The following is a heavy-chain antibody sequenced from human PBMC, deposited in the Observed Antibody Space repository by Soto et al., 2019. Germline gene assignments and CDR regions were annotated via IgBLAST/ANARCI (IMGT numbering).Heavy chain of an antibody. CDR1: GDSFTKYY. V-gene: IGHV4-34*01. CDR2: INHSGRT. Sequence: SETLSLTCAVYGDSFTKYYWSWIRQPPGKGLEWIGEINHSGRTNFNPSLKSRVTISVDTSKNQFSLKLSSVPAADTAVYYCGRGQVTTSIYYGMDVWGQGTTVTVSS. J-gene: IGHJ6*02. D-gene: IGHD4-17*01. CDR3: GRGQVTTSIYYGMDV.